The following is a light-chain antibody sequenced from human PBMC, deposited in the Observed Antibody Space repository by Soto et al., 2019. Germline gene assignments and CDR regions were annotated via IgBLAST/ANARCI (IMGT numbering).Light chain of an antibody. CDR1: SSNIESNS. V-gene: IGLV1-47*02. Sequence: QSVLTQTASASGTPGQRVIISCSGGSSNIESNSVYWYQQVPGTAPKLLIYDNNQRPSGVPDRFSGSKSGTSGSLAISGLRSEDEAHYYCAAWDDGLSGPVFGGGTKVTVL. CDR2: DNN. J-gene: IGLJ2*01. CDR3: AAWDDGLSGPV.